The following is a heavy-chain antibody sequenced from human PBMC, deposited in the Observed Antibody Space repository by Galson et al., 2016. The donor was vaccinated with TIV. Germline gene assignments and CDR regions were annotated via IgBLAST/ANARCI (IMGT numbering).Heavy chain of an antibody. CDR1: GFTFSSYN. J-gene: IGHJ3*01. V-gene: IGHV3-30*18. CDR3: AKEEKSGYYPNDAFDF. Sequence: SLRLSCAASGFTFSSYNMHWVRQDPGKGLEWVAVIAYDGSYKHYAGSVKGRFTVSRDNSKTTLDLQMNSLGAEDTALYYCAKEEKSGYYPNDAFDFWGQGTMVTVS. D-gene: IGHD3-3*01. CDR2: IAYDGSYK.